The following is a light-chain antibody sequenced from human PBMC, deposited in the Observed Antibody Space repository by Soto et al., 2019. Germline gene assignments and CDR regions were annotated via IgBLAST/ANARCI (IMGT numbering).Light chain of an antibody. V-gene: IGKV3D-15*01. CDR3: QQYNNWPLT. CDR1: QSVNDN. J-gene: IGKJ4*01. CDR2: GAS. Sequence: EIVMTQSPATLSVSPGERATLSCRTSQSVNDNLAWYQQKPGQAPRLLVYGASIGATGIPARFSGSGSGTEFTLTISSLQSEDFAIYYCQQYNNWPLTFAGGTKVEIK.